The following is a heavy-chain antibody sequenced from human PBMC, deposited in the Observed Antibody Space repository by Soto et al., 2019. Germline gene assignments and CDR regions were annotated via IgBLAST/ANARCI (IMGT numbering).Heavy chain of an antibody. J-gene: IGHJ6*02. V-gene: IGHV1-18*01. D-gene: IGHD6-19*01. Sequence: ASVKVSCKASGYTFTSSGISWVRQAPGQGLEWMGWISAYNGNTNYAQKLQGRVTMTTDTSTSTAYMELRSLRSDDTAVYYCARDGGSGWYNYYYYYGMDVWGQGTTVTVSS. CDR1: GYTFTSSG. CDR2: ISAYNGNT. CDR3: ARDGGSGWYNYYYYYGMDV.